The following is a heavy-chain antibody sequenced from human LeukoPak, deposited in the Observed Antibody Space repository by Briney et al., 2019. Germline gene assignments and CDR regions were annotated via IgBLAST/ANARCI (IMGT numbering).Heavy chain of an antibody. CDR2: IIPIFGTA. Sequence: SVKVSCKASGGTFSSYAISWVRQAPGQGLEWMGGIIPIFGTANYAQKFQGRVTITADKSTSTAYMELSSLRSEDTAVYYCARAELRFLEWLSRFDPWGQGTLVTVSS. D-gene: IGHD3-3*01. CDR1: GGTFSSYA. V-gene: IGHV1-69*06. CDR3: ARAELRFLEWLSRFDP. J-gene: IGHJ5*02.